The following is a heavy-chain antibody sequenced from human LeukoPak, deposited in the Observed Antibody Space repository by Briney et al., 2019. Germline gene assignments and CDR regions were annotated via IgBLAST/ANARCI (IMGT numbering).Heavy chain of an antibody. Sequence: GRSLRLSCAASGFTFSSYGMHWVRQAPGKGLEWVAVIWYDGSNKYYADSVKGRFTISRDNSKNTLYLQMNSLRAEDTAVYYCARDYITMVRASNGMDVWAKGPRSPSP. CDR2: IWYDGSNK. CDR3: ARDYITMVRASNGMDV. D-gene: IGHD3-10*01. CDR1: GFTFSSYG. V-gene: IGHV3-33*01. J-gene: IGHJ6*02.